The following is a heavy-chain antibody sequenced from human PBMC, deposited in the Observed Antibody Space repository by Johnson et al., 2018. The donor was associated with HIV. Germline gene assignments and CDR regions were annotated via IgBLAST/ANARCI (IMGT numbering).Heavy chain of an antibody. CDR2: LSNDGSNK. CDR3: ARGYNWNDFSI. D-gene: IGHD1-1*01. Sequence: LLVESGGGVVQPGRSLRLSCAASGFSFSDFSMHWVRQAPGTGLEWVTVLSNDGSNKLYADSVKGRFNISRDIFKNTLYLQMNSLRVDDAAIYYCARGYNWNDFSIWGQGTVVTVS. V-gene: IGHV3-30*01. CDR1: GFSFSDFS. J-gene: IGHJ3*02.